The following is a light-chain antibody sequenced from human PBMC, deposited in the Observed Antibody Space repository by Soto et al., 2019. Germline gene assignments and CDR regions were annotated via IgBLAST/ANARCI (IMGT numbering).Light chain of an antibody. CDR1: QSVSIN. Sequence: EIVLTHSPATLSLSPWERATLSCRASQSVSINLAWYQQKPGQAPRLLIYGASTRATGIPARFSGSGSGTEFTHTISSLQSEDFAVYYCQQYNNCPITFGQGTRLEIK. CDR2: GAS. CDR3: QQYNNCPIT. V-gene: IGKV3D-15*01. J-gene: IGKJ5*01.